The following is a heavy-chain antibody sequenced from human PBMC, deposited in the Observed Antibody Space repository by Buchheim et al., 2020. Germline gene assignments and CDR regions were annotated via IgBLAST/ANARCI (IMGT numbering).Heavy chain of an antibody. V-gene: IGHV3-30*03. CDR1: GFTFSSYG. J-gene: IGHJ1*01. CDR2: ISYDGSNK. Sequence: QVQLVESGGGVVQPGRSLRLSCAASGFTFSSYGMHWVRQAPGKGLEWVAVISYDGSNKYYADSVKGRFTISRDNSKNTLYLQMNSLRAEDTAVYYCARGTEGSGSYIFWGQGTL. D-gene: IGHD3-10*01. CDR3: ARGTEGSGSYIF.